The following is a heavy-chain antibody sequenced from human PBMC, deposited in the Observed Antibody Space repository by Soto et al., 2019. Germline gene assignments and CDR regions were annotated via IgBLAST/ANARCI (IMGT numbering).Heavy chain of an antibody. V-gene: IGHV1-45*02. Sequence: SVKVSCKASGYTFTFRYLHWVRQAPGQALEWMGWITPFKSDTNYAQKFQDRVTITRDRSVSTAYMELSNLRSDDTAMYYCARSPFAGSDAFDIWGQGTRVTVSS. CDR1: GYTFTFRY. CDR3: ARSPFAGSDAFDI. D-gene: IGHD1-1*01. J-gene: IGHJ3*02. CDR2: ITPFKSDT.